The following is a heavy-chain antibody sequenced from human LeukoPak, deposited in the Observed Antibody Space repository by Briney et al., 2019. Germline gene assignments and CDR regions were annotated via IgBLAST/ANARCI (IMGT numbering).Heavy chain of an antibody. J-gene: IGHJ6*02. D-gene: IGHD3-10*01. CDR1: GFTVSSNY. CDR3: ARAFRDYYYGMDV. Sequence: SGGSLRLSCAASGFTVSSNYMSWVRQAPGKGLEWVSVIYSGGSTYYADSVKGRFTISRDNSKNTPYLQMNSLRAEDTAVYYCARAFRDYYYGMDVWGQGTTVTVSS. CDR2: IYSGGST. V-gene: IGHV3-53*01.